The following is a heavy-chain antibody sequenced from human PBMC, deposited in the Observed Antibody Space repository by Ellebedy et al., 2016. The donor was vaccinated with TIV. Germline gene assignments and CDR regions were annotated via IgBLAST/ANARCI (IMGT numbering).Heavy chain of an antibody. Sequence: GESLKISCAASGFTFSSYWMSWVRQAPGKGLEWVANIKQDGSEKYYVDSVKGRFTISRDNAKNSLYLQMNSLRAEDTAVYYCARGYRPTKWQWLVTSFDYWGQGTLVTVSS. V-gene: IGHV3-7*01. CDR2: IKQDGSEK. J-gene: IGHJ4*02. D-gene: IGHD6-19*01. CDR1: GFTFSSYW. CDR3: ARGYRPTKWQWLVTSFDY.